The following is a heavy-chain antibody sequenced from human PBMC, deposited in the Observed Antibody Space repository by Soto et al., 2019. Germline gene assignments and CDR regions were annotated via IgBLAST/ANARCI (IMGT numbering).Heavy chain of an antibody. D-gene: IGHD2-21*02. CDR1: GGTFSSYT. J-gene: IGHJ4*02. CDR2: IIPILGIA. V-gene: IGHV1-69*02. CDR3: ARGLMTAILGYFDY. Sequence: QVQLVQSGAEVKKPGSSVKVSCKASGGTFSSYTISWVRQAPGQGLEWMGRIIPILGIANYAQKFQGRVTITADKSTSTAYMELSSLRSEDTAVYYCARGLMTAILGYFDYWGQGTLVTVSA.